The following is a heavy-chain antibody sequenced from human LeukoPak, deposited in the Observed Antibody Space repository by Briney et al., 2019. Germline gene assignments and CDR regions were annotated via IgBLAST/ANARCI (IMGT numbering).Heavy chain of an antibody. J-gene: IGHJ6*03. CDR1: GFTFSSYS. CDR2: ISSSSSYI. CDR3: ARERGNYMDV. Sequence: PGGSLRLSCAASGFTFSSYSMNWVRQAPGKGLEWVSSISSSSSYIYYADSVKGRFTISRDNAKNSLYLQMNSRRAEDTAVYYCARERGNYMDVWGKGTTVTVSS. V-gene: IGHV3-21*01. D-gene: IGHD3-16*01.